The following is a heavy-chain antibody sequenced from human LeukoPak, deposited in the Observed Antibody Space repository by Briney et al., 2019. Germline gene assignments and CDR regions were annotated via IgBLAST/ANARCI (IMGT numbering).Heavy chain of an antibody. D-gene: IGHD4-11*01. Sequence: GSQRLSRAASLYPFNNYYMSWVPDAPGKGLEWVATIKQAGNERLYMDSLRGRFTIYRDNAKNSLYLQMNSFRAEATAIYYCARDGSTSRANDYWGQGTLVTVSS. J-gene: IGHJ4*02. CDR3: ARDGSTSRANDY. V-gene: IGHV3-7*01. CDR2: IKQAGNER. CDR1: LYPFNNYY.